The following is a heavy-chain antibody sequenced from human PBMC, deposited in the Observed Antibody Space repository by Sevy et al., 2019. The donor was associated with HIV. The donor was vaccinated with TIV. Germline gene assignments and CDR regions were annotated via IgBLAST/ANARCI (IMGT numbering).Heavy chain of an antibody. D-gene: IGHD6-13*01. CDR1: GGSFSGYY. CDR3: ARVSETQQEADYDY. Sequence: SETLSLTCAVYGGSFSGYYWSWIRQPPGRGLEWIGEINHSGSTNYNPSLKSRVTTSADTSKNQFSPKVSSVTAADTAVYYCARVSETQQEADYDYWGQGTLVTVSS. CDR2: INHSGST. J-gene: IGHJ4*02. V-gene: IGHV4-34*01.